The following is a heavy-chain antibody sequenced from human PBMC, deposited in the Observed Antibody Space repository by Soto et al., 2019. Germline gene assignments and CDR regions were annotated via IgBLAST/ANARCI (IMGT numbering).Heavy chain of an antibody. CDR2: FDPEDGET. Sequence: QVQLVQSGAEVKKPGASVKVSCKVSGYTLTELSMHWVRQAPGKGLEWMGGFDPEDGETIYTQKFQGRVTMTEDTSTDTAYMELSSLRSEDTAVYYCATLMTGYYMMATWYFDLWGRGTLVTVSS. CDR3: ATLMTGYYMMATWYFDL. J-gene: IGHJ2*01. V-gene: IGHV1-24*01. CDR1: GYTLTELS. D-gene: IGHD3-9*01.